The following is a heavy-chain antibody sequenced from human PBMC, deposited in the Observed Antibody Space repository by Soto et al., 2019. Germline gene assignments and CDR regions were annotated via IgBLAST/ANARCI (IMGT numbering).Heavy chain of an antibody. D-gene: IGHD3-9*01. CDR3: ARVHYDILTGPPRYNWFDP. Sequence: QVQLVQSGAEVKKPGASVKVSCKASGYTFTSYGISWVRQAPGQGLEWMGWISAYNGNTNYAQKLQGRVTMTTDTSTSTAYMELRSLRSDDTAVYYCARVHYDILTGPPRYNWFDPWGQGTLVTVSS. J-gene: IGHJ5*02. CDR1: GYTFTSYG. CDR2: ISAYNGNT. V-gene: IGHV1-18*01.